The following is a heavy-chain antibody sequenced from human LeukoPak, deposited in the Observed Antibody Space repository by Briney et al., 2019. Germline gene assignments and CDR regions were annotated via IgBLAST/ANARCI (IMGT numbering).Heavy chain of an antibody. V-gene: IGHV3-21*01. J-gene: IGHJ6*03. Sequence: GGSLRLSCTASGFTFSGYGMSWVRQATGKGLEWVSSISSSSSYIYYADSVKRRFTISRDNAKNSLYLQMDSLRAEDTAVYYCARDPGYCSGGSCQYYYYYYMDVWGKGTTVTVSS. CDR1: GFTFSGYG. D-gene: IGHD2-15*01. CDR2: ISSSSSYI. CDR3: ARDPGYCSGGSCQYYYYYYMDV.